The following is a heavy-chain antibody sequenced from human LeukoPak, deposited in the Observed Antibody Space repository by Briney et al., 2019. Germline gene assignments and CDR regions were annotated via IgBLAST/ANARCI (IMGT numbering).Heavy chain of an antibody. V-gene: IGHV3-23*01. CDR2: MSGSGGST. J-gene: IGHJ6*02. D-gene: IGHD3-16*01. CDR3: ARGGGLDV. Sequence: GGSLRLSCAASGFTFSSYAMSWVRQAPGKGLEWVSAMSGSGGSTFYSDSVKGRFTISRDNAKNSLYLQMSNLRAEDTAVYFCARGGGLDVWGQGATVTVSS. CDR1: GFTFSSYA.